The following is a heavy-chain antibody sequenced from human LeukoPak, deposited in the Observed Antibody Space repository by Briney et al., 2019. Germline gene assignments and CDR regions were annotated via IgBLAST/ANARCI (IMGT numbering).Heavy chain of an antibody. V-gene: IGHV3-74*01. CDR1: GFTFSSYW. CDR2: MNSDESST. D-gene: IGHD1-20*01. CDR3: ARDNNWSSDY. J-gene: IGHJ4*02. Sequence: GGSLRLSCAASGFTFSSYWMHWVRQAPGKGLVWVSRMNSDESSTAYADSVKGRFTISRDNAKDSLYLQMNSLRAEDTAVYYCARDNNWSSDYWGQGTLVTVSS.